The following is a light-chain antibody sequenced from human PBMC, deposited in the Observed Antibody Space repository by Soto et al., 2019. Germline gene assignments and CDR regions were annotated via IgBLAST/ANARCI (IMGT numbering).Light chain of an antibody. Sequence: EIVLTQSPGTLSLSPGERATLYCRASQSVSSSYLAWYQQKPGQAPRLLIYGASSRATGIPDRFSGSGSGTDFTLTISRLEPEDFAVYYCQQCGSSPITFGQGTRLE. CDR1: QSVSSSY. CDR3: QQCGSSPIT. CDR2: GAS. J-gene: IGKJ5*01. V-gene: IGKV3-20*01.